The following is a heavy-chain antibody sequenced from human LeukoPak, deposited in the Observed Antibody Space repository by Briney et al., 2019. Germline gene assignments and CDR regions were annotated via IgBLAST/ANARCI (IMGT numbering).Heavy chain of an antibody. J-gene: IGHJ4*02. D-gene: IGHD3-10*01. CDR2: ISTGSSYI. CDR1: GFTFSTYS. V-gene: IGHV3-21*01. Sequence: GGSLRLSCAASGFTFSTYSMHWVRQAPGKGLEWVSSISTGSSYIYSADSVKGRFTISRDNAKNSLYLQLNSLRAEDTAVYYCARDHYYGSGSDYWGQGTLVTVSS. CDR3: ARDHYYGSGSDY.